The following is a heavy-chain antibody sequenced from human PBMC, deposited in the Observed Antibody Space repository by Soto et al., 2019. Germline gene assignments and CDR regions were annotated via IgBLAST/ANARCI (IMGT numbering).Heavy chain of an antibody. CDR3: ARVKQGRGGYDSPFDY. D-gene: IGHD5-12*01. CDR2: IRYDGSNK. J-gene: IGHJ4*02. CDR1: GFIFSSYG. V-gene: IGHV3-33*01. Sequence: QVRLVESGGGVVQPGGSLRLSCAPSGFIFSSYGMHWVRQAPGKGLEWVAVIRYDGSNKYYADSVKGRFTISRDNSKNTLYLEMNSLRVEDTAVYYCARVKQGRGGYDSPFDYWGQGTLVTVSS.